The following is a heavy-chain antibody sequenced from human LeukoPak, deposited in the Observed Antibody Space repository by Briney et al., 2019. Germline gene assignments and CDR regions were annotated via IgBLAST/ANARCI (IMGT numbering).Heavy chain of an antibody. CDR3: AKFVGYRSIVGAAYFDY. J-gene: IGHJ4*02. D-gene: IGHD1-26*01. CDR1: GFTFSSYA. Sequence: GGSLRLSCAASGFTFSSYAMSWVRQAPGEGLEWVSGISGSDSTYYADSVKGRFTISRDNSKNTLYLQMNSLRAEDTAVYYCAKFVGYRSIVGAAYFDYWGQGTLATVSS. CDR2: ISGSDST. V-gene: IGHV3-23*01.